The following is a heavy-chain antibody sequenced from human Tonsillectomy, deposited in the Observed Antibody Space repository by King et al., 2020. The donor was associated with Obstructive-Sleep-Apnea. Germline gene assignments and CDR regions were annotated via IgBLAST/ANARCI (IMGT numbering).Heavy chain of an antibody. CDR3: WALPATDYFNFDY. Sequence: VQLVESGGGVVQPGRSLRLSCAASGFTFSSYGLHWVRQAPGKGLEWVAVISYDGSNKYYVDSVKGRFTISRDNSKNTLYLQMNSLRAEDTAVYYCWALPATDYFNFDYWGQGTLVTVSS. D-gene: IGHD2/OR15-2a*01. CDR2: ISYDGSNK. V-gene: IGHV3-30*03. CDR1: GFTFSSYG. J-gene: IGHJ4*02.